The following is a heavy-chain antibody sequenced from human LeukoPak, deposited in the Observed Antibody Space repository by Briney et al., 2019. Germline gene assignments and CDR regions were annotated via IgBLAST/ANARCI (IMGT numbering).Heavy chain of an antibody. J-gene: IGHJ3*02. Sequence: SETLSLTCTVSGGSISSYYWSWIRQPPGKGLEWIGYIYYSGSTNYNPSLKSRVTISVDTSKNQFSLKLSPVTAADTAVYYCARGGDHDAFDIWGQGTMVTVSS. D-gene: IGHD2-21*02. CDR2: IYYSGST. CDR3: ARGGDHDAFDI. CDR1: GGSISSYY. V-gene: IGHV4-59*01.